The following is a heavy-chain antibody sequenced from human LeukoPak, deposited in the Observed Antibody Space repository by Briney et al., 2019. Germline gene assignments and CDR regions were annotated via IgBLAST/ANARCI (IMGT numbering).Heavy chain of an antibody. CDR1: GYSIRSGHY. V-gene: IGHV4-38-2*02. J-gene: IGHJ4*02. CDR2: IYHSGNT. D-gene: IGHD2-21*02. CDR3: ARDHLYCGSDCYPFDY. Sequence: SETLSLTCAVSGYSIRSGHYWGWLRQPPGKGLEWIGNIYHSGNTFYNPSLKSRVTISVDPSKNQLSLKLSSVTAADTAVYYCARDHLYCGSDCYPFDYWGQGTLVTVSS.